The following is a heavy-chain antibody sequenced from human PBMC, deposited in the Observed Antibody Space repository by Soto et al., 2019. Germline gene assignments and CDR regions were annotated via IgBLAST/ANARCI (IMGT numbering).Heavy chain of an antibody. D-gene: IGHD2-8*02. Sequence: HEHLVQSGAEVRRPGASLKVSCRASGYTFTDYDIHWVRQAPGQGLEWMGWINPDTGATNYAQNFQGKVTLTRDTSINAASLDLTSLTSDDTAVYYCARGDSGTGGWPFPYIDYWGQGTQVIVSS. V-gene: IGHV1-2*02. CDR1: GYTFTDYD. CDR2: INPDTGAT. CDR3: ARGDSGTGGWPFPYIDY. J-gene: IGHJ4*01.